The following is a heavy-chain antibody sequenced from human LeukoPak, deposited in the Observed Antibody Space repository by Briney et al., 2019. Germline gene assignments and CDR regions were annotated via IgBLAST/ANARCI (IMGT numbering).Heavy chain of an antibody. CDR1: GGSISIYY. Sequence: PSETLSLTCTVSGGSISIYYWHWIRQPPGKGLEWIGYIHYSGSTYHNPSLKSRVTISVDTSKNQFSLRLNSVTAADTAVYYCEREWSAFDIWGQGTMVTVSS. J-gene: IGHJ3*02. D-gene: IGHD2-15*01. CDR2: IHYSGST. CDR3: EREWSAFDI. V-gene: IGHV4-59*01.